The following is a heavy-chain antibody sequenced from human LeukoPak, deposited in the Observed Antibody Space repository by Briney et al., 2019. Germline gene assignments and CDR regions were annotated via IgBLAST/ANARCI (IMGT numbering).Heavy chain of an antibody. V-gene: IGHV1-69*13. CDR1: GGTFSSYA. Sequence: ASVKVSCKASGGTFSSYAISWVRQAPGQGLEWMGGIIPIFGTANYAQKFQGRVTITADESTSTAYMELSSLRSEDTAVYYCARDRGPYYYDSSGYLEPGDYRGQGTLVTVSS. CDR3: ARDRGPYYYDSSGYLEPGDY. CDR2: IIPIFGTA. D-gene: IGHD3-22*01. J-gene: IGHJ4*02.